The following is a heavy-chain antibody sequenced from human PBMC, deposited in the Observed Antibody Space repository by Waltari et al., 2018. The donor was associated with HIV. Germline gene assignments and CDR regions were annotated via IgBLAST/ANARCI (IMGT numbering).Heavy chain of an antibody. CDR1: GGSISNYY. J-gene: IGHJ6*02. D-gene: IGHD3-3*01. Sequence: QVQLQESGPGLVKPSATLSLTCTVPGGSISNYYRSWLRQPPGKGLEWIGYMYYSGSTNYNPSLKSRVTISVDTSKNQFSLKLSSVTAADTAVYYCARGIYGDISGDMDVWGQGTTVTVSS. CDR3: ARGIYGDISGDMDV. V-gene: IGHV4-59*01. CDR2: MYYSGST.